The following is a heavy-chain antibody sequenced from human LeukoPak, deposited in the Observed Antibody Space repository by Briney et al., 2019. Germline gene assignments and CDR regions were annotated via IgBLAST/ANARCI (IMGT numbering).Heavy chain of an antibody. CDR3: AKRDDYTMYGLDY. J-gene: IGHJ4*02. Sequence: GGSLRLSCATSGFRLADYTLHWVRQVPGKAMEWLSLITRDGYSTFYADSVKGRFTISRDNAKNSLYLQMDSLRAEDTAVYYCAKRDDYTMYGLDYWGQGALLTVSS. CDR1: GFRLADYT. D-gene: IGHD3-10*02. CDR2: ITRDGYST. V-gene: IGHV3-43*01.